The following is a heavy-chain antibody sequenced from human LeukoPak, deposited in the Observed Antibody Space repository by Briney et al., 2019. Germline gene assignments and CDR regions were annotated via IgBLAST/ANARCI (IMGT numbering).Heavy chain of an antibody. CDR2: ISYSGNT. CDR1: GGSVSSNNHY. CDR3: ARAAMVRGVTYFDY. V-gene: IGHV4-30-4*01. Sequence: PSETLSLTCSVSGGSVSSNNHYWTWIRQPPGKGLEWIGYISYSGNTYYNPSLKSRLIISVDTSKSQFSLKLSSVIAADTAVYYCARAAMVRGVTYFDYWGQGALVTVSS. D-gene: IGHD3-10*01. J-gene: IGHJ4*02.